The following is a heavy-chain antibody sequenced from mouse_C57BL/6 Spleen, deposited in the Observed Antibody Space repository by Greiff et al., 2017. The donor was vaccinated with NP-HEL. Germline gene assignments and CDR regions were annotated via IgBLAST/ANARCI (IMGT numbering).Heavy chain of an antibody. V-gene: IGHV1-59*01. J-gene: IGHJ2*01. Sequence: QVQLQQPGAELVRPGTSVKLSCKASGYTFTSYWMHWVKQRPGQGLEWIGVIDPSDSYTNYNQKFKGKATLTVDTSSSTAYMQLSSLTSEDSAVYYCARYLPLLWYFDYWGQGTTLTVSS. D-gene: IGHD2-1*01. CDR2: IDPSDSYT. CDR3: ARYLPLLWYFDY. CDR1: GYTFTSYW.